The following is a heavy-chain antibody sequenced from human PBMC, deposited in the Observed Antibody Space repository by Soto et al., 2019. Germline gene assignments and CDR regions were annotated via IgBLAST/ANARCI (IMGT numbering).Heavy chain of an antibody. Sequence: ASVKVSCKVSGYTFTSYYMHWVRQAPGQGLGWMGIINPSGGSTSYAQKFQGRVTMTRDTSTSTVYMELSSLRSEDTAVYYCAREAYDSSGYYYIGTYYFDYWGQGTLVTVSS. CDR1: GYTFTSYY. V-gene: IGHV1-46*01. J-gene: IGHJ4*02. CDR2: INPSGGST. D-gene: IGHD3-22*01. CDR3: AREAYDSSGYYYIGTYYFDY.